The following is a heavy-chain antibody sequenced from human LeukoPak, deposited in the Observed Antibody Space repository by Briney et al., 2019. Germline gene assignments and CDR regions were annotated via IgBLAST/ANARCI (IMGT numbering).Heavy chain of an antibody. J-gene: IGHJ4*02. D-gene: IGHD2-15*01. V-gene: IGHV3-21*01. CDR2: ISSSSSYI. CDR1: GFTFSSYS. CDR3: ASSPAVVAATTREELDY. Sequence: GGSLRLSCAASGFTFSSYSMNWVRQAPGKGLEWVSSISSSSSYIYYADSVKGRFTISRDNAKNSLYLQMNSLRAEDTAVYYCASSPAVVAATTREELDYWGQGTLVTVSS.